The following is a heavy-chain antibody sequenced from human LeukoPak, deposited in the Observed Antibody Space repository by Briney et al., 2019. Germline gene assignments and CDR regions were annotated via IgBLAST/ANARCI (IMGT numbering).Heavy chain of an antibody. CDR2: ISAYNGNT. Sequence: ASVKVSCKASGYTFTSYGISWVRQAPGQGLEWMGWISAYNGNTNYAQKLQGRVTMTTDTSTSTAYMELRSLRSDDTAVYYCARVSEYNWNYPGMGVWGQGTTVTVSS. CDR1: GYTFTSYG. J-gene: IGHJ6*02. CDR3: ARVSEYNWNYPGMGV. V-gene: IGHV1-18*01. D-gene: IGHD1-20*01.